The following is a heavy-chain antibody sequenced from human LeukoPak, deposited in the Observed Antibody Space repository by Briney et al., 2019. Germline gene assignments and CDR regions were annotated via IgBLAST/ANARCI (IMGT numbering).Heavy chain of an antibody. CDR1: GGTFSSYA. D-gene: IGHD1-26*01. V-gene: IGHV1-69*04. CDR3: ARDWVASETGELGGG. Sequence: GSSVKVSCKASGGTFSSYAISWVRQAPGQGLEWMGRIIPILGIANYAQKFQGRVTITADKSTSTAYMELSSLRSEDTAVYYCARDWVASETGELGGGWGQGTLVTVSS. CDR2: IIPILGIA. J-gene: IGHJ4*02.